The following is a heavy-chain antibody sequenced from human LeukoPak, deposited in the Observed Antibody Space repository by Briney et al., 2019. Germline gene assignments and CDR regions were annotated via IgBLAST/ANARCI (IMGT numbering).Heavy chain of an antibody. Sequence: GGSLRLSCAASGFTFSSYWMSWVRQAPGKGLEWVANIKQDGSEKYYVDSVKGRFTISRDNAKNSLYLQMNSLRAEDTAVYYCARDARGLRYFDWLTPPPFFDYWGQGTLVTVSS. CDR2: IKQDGSEK. CDR3: ARDARGLRYFDWLTPPPFFDY. J-gene: IGHJ4*02. D-gene: IGHD3-9*01. CDR1: GFTFSSYW. V-gene: IGHV3-7*01.